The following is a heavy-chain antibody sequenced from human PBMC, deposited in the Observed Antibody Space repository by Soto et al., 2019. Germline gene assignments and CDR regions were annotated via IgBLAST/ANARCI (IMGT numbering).Heavy chain of an antibody. Sequence: PSETLSLTCTVSGGSISSSSYYWGWIRQPPGKGLEWIGSIYYSGSTYYNPSLKSRVTISRDNSKNTLYLQMIGLRAEDTAVYYCVKGTEQYYHYIMDVWGQGTTVTVSS. CDR1: GGSISSSSYY. V-gene: IGHV4-39*02. J-gene: IGHJ6*02. CDR2: IYYSGST. CDR3: VKGTEQYYHYIMDV.